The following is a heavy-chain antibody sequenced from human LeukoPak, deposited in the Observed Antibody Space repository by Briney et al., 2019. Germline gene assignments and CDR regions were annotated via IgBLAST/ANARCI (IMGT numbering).Heavy chain of an antibody. CDR2: IHYSGST. CDR3: ARDLQYCGGDCYSRPLYGMDV. D-gene: IGHD2-21*02. CDR1: GGSTSSGDYY. Sequence: SETLSLTCTVSGGSTSSGDYYWSWIRQPTGKGLEWIGYIHYSGSTHYNPSLKTRVTISVDTSKNQFSLKLSSVTAADTAVYYCARDLQYCGGDCYSRPLYGMDVWGQGTTVTVSS. V-gene: IGHV4-30-4*01. J-gene: IGHJ6*02.